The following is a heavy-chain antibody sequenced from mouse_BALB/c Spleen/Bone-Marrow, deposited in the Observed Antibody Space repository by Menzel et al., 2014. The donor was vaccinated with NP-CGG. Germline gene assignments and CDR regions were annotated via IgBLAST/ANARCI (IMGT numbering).Heavy chain of an antibody. D-gene: IGHD1-1*01. V-gene: IGHV1S56*01. CDR1: GYTFTSYY. J-gene: IGHJ4*01. CDR2: IYPGNVNT. CDR3: ARWGTTVVDALDY. Sequence: QVQLQQSGPELVKPGASVRISCKASGYTFTSYYIHWVKQRPGQGLEWIGWIYPGNVNTKYNEKFKDKASLTADRSSSTAYMQLTSLTSEDSAVYLCARWGTTVVDALDYWGQGTSVTVSS.